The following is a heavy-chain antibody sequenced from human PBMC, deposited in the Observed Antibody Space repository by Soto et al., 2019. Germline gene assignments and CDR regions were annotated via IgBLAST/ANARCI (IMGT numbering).Heavy chain of an antibody. D-gene: IGHD3-22*01. CDR1: GYTFTSYY. Sequence: ASVKVSCKASGYTFTSYYMHWVRQAPGQGLEWMGIINPSGGSTSYAQKFQGRVTMTRDTSTSTVYMELSSLRSEDTAVYYCARAHSSGCYLSYGMDVWGQGTTVTVSS. J-gene: IGHJ6*02. CDR2: INPSGGST. V-gene: IGHV1-46*01. CDR3: ARAHSSGCYLSYGMDV.